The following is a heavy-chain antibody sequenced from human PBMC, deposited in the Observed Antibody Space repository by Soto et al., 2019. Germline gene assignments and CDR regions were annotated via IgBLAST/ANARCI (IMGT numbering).Heavy chain of an antibody. CDR2: ISAYNGNT. CDR3: ARDEAYYDILTGRAAFDI. Sequence: ASVKVSCKASGYTFTSYGISWVRQAPGQGLERMGWISAYNGNTNYAQKLQGRVTMTTDTSTSTAYMELRSLRSDDTAVYYCARDEAYYDILTGRAAFDIWGQGTMVTVSS. CDR1: GYTFTSYG. D-gene: IGHD3-9*01. J-gene: IGHJ3*02. V-gene: IGHV1-18*01.